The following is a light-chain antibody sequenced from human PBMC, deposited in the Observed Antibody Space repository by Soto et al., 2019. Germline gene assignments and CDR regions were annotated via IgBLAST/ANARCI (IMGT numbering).Light chain of an antibody. CDR1: QSISIY. V-gene: IGKV1-39*01. J-gene: IGKJ1*01. CDR3: QQSYSTPPWT. Sequence: DMQITQSPSSLSASVGDRVTITCRASQSISIYLNWYQQKPGKAPKLLIYAASTLQSGVPSRVSGSGSGTDFTLTINSLQPEDFATYYCQQSYSTPPWTFGQGTKVEIK. CDR2: AAS.